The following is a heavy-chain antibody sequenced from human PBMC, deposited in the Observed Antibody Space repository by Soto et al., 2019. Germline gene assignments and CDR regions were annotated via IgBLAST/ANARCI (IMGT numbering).Heavy chain of an antibody. CDR1: GGSFSGYY. CDR3: ARGEDRAMVLGTQFDY. Sequence: QVQLQQWGAGLLKPSETLSLTCAVYGGSFSGYYWSWIRQPPGKGLEWIGEINHSGSTNYSPSLKSRVTISVDTSKNQFSLRLSSVTAADTAVYYCARGEDRAMVLGTQFDYWGQGTLVTVSS. CDR2: INHSGST. J-gene: IGHJ4*02. V-gene: IGHV4-34*01. D-gene: IGHD5-18*01.